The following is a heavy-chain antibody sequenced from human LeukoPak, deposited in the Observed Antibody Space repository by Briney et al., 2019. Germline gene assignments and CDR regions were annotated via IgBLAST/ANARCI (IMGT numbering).Heavy chain of an antibody. D-gene: IGHD3-22*01. V-gene: IGHV4-39*01. Sequence: SETLSLTCTVSGDSISTSSYYWGWIRQPPGKGLEWLGSIYYSGSTYYNPSLESRVTISVDTSKNQFSLNLDSVTAADTAVFYCARSYYYDYRQIDYWGQGTLVTVSS. J-gene: IGHJ4*02. CDR2: IYYSGST. CDR3: ARSYYYDYRQIDY. CDR1: GDSISTSSYY.